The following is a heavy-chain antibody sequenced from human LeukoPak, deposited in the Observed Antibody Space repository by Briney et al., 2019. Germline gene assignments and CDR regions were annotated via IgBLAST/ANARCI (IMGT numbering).Heavy chain of an antibody. D-gene: IGHD6-6*01. CDR3: ARNSEYSSSFRYWDTNWFDP. V-gene: IGHV1-2*02. Sequence: ASVKVSCKASGYTFTGYYMHWVRQAPGQGLEWMGWINPNSGGTNYAQKFQGRVTVTRDTSISTAYMELSRLRSDDTAVYYCARNSEYSSSFRYWDTNWFDPWGQGTLVTVSS. CDR1: GYTFTGYY. CDR2: INPNSGGT. J-gene: IGHJ5*02.